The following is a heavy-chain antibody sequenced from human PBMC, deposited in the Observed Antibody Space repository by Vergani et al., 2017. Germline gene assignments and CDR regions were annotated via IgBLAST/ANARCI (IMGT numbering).Heavy chain of an antibody. CDR1: GGSISSGGYY. Sequence: QVQLQESGPGLVKPSQTLSLTCTVSGGSISSGGYYWSWIRQHPGKGLEWIGYIYYSGSTYYNPSLKSRVTISVDTSKNQFALNLNSVTAADTAVYYCVRERHSGYSYGYYFDYWGQGTLVTVSS. D-gene: IGHD5-18*01. CDR2: IYYSGST. J-gene: IGHJ4*02. V-gene: IGHV4-31*03. CDR3: VRERHSGYSYGYYFDY.